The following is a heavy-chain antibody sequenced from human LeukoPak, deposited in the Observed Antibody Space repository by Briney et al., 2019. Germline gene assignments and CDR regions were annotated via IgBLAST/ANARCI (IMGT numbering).Heavy chain of an antibody. D-gene: IGHD3-22*01. V-gene: IGHV5-51*01. CDR3: ARGPVTYYYDSTPGSFDY. J-gene: IGHJ4*02. Sequence: GESLKISCKGSGYSFTSYWIGWVRQMPGKGLEWMGIIYPGDSDTRYSPSFQGQVTISADKSISTAYLQWSSLKASDTAMYYCARGPVTYYYDSTPGSFDYWGQGTLVTVSS. CDR2: IYPGDSDT. CDR1: GYSFTSYW.